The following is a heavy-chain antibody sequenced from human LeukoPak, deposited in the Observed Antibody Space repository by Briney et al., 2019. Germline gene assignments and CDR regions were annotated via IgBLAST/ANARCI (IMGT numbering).Heavy chain of an antibody. J-gene: IGHJ4*02. Sequence: PGGSLRLSCAASVFTFSSYWMSWVRQAPGKGLEWVANIKQDGSEKYYVDSVKGRFTISRDNAKNSLYLQMNSLRAEDTAVYYCAREYYDNQFDYWGQGTLVTVSS. CDR1: VFTFSSYW. D-gene: IGHD3-22*01. CDR2: IKQDGSEK. CDR3: AREYYDNQFDY. V-gene: IGHV3-7*01.